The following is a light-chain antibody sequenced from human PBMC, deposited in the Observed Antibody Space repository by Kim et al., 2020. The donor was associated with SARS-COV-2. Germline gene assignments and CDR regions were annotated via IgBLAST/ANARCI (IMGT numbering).Light chain of an antibody. CDR2: ATS. Sequence: LSPGETVTLSCRASQRIGNNFLVWYQQRPGQAPRLLIYATSRRDSGIPARFSGGGSGTDFTLTISGLQSEDFAVYYCQYYDGSFTFGGGTKVDIK. CDR1: QRIGNNF. CDR3: QYYDGSFT. V-gene: IGKV3-20*01. J-gene: IGKJ4*01.